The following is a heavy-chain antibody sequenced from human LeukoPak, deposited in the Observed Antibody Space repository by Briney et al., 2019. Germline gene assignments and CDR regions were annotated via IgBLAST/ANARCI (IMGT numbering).Heavy chain of an antibody. CDR3: ARDRPYYYDSSGYYPTPESDAFDI. J-gene: IGHJ3*02. V-gene: IGHV3-30-3*01. Sequence: GGSLRLSCAASGFTFSSYAMHWVRQAPGKGLEWVAVISYDGSNKYYADSVKGRFTISRDNSKNTLYLQMNSLRAEDTAVYYCARDRPYYYDSSGYYPTPESDAFDIWGQGTMVTVSS. D-gene: IGHD3-22*01. CDR1: GFTFSSYA. CDR2: ISYDGSNK.